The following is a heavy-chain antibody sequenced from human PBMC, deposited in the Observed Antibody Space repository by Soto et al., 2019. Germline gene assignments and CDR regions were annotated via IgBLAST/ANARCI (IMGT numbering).Heavy chain of an antibody. CDR3: ARGHRNTWYAVDY. J-gene: IGHJ4*02. CDR2: ITDSGGST. Sequence: EVQLLESGGGLVQPGGSLRLSCAASGFTFSSSGMSWVRQAPGKGLEWVSGITDSGGSTYHVDSVKGRFTISRDNSKNTLSLEMNSLRAEDTAVYYCARGHRNTWYAVDYWGQGTLVTVSA. V-gene: IGHV3-23*01. D-gene: IGHD6-13*01. CDR1: GFTFSSSG.